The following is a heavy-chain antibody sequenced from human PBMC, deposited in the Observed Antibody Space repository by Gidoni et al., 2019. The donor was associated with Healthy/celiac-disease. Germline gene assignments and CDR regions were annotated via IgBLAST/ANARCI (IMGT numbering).Heavy chain of an antibody. CDR1: GFTFSSYS. CDR3: ARELVADWVSWDFDY. Sequence: EVQLVESGGGLVKPGGSLRLSCAASGFTFSSYSMNWVRQAPGKGLEWVSSISSSSSYIYYADSVKGRFTISRDNAKNSLYLQMNSLRAEDTAVYYCARELVADWVSWDFDYWGQGTLVTVSS. J-gene: IGHJ4*02. CDR2: ISSSSSYI. V-gene: IGHV3-21*01. D-gene: IGHD2-15*01.